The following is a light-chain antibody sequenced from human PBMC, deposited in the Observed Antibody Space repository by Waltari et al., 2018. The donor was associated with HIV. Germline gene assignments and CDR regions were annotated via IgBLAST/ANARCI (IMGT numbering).Light chain of an antibody. Sequence: DVVMTQSPDSLAVSLGERATINCKSSQSILFTSNNKNYLAWYQHKPGQPPKLLIYWASTRASGVPDRVSGSGSGTDFTLTISRLQAEDVAVYCCHQYSLTPTALGGGTRVEIK. CDR2: WAS. CDR1: QSILFTSNNKNY. CDR3: HQYSLTPTA. V-gene: IGKV4-1*01. J-gene: IGKJ4*01.